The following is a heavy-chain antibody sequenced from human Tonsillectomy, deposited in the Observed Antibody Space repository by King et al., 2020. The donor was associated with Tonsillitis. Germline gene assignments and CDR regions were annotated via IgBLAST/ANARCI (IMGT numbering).Heavy chain of an antibody. D-gene: IGHD6-13*01. V-gene: IGHV3-53*01. CDR3: ARDVAAAGFLWD. Sequence: VQLVESGGGLIQPGGSLRLSCAASGFIVRSKYMSWVRQAPGKGLEWVSVIYSGGSTYYADSVKGRFTISRDNSKNTLYLQMNSLRVEDTAVYYCARDVAAAGFLWDWGQGTLVTVSS. CDR1: GFIVRSKY. J-gene: IGHJ4*02. CDR2: IYSGGST.